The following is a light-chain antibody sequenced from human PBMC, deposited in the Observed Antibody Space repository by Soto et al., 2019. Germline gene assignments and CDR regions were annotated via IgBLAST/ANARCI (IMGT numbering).Light chain of an antibody. CDR1: SSDVGGYNY. J-gene: IGLJ1*01. Sequence: QSALTQPASVSGSPGQSITISCTGTSSDVGGYNYVSWYQQHPGKAPKVMIYEVSNRPSGVSNRFSGSKSDNTASLTISGLQAEDEADYFCSSYTSTSTYVFGTGTQLTVL. CDR3: SSYTSTSTYV. V-gene: IGLV2-14*01. CDR2: EVS.